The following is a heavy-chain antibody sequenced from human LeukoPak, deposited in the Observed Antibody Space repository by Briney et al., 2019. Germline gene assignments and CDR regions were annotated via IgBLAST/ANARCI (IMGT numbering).Heavy chain of an antibody. V-gene: IGHV4-39*01. J-gene: IGHJ4*02. CDR3: ARQFYDNGPAYDY. CDR2: IYYSGTT. CDR1: GGSISNTRRTYY. D-gene: IGHD2/OR15-2a*01. Sequence: SETLSLTCTVSGGSISNTRRTYYWGWIRQPPGKGLELIGTIYYSGTTYYNPSLKSRLTIFVDTSKNQFSLNLSSVTAADTGVYYCARQFYDNGPAYDYWGQGTLVTVSS.